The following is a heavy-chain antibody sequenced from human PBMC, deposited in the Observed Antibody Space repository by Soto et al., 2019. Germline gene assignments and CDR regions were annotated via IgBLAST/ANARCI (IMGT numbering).Heavy chain of an antibody. J-gene: IGHJ4*02. CDR1: GDTFSIYT. Sequence: QVQLVQSGSEVKKPGSSVRVSCKTSGDTFSIYTISWVRQAPGQGLEWMGRVLPFLDITSYSQRFQGRVTIPADRSTTTAYMELTSLRSEDTAVYYCAWDRDNSNWPNFDSWGQGTLVTVSS. D-gene: IGHD6-13*01. CDR3: AWDRDNSNWPNFDS. V-gene: IGHV1-69*02. CDR2: VLPFLDIT.